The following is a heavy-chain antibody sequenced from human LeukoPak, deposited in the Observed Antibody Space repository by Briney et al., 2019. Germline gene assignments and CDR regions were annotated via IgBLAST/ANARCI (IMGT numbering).Heavy chain of an antibody. V-gene: IGHV3-7*01. D-gene: IGHD3-10*01. CDR2: IMKDGSKK. J-gene: IGHJ3*01. CDR3: ATNYF. CDR1: AFTFSSYW. Sequence: GGSLRLSCAASAFTFSSYWMGWVRQAPGKGLEWVANIMKDGSKKDYVDSVKGRFTISRDNAKNSLFLQMNSLGVEDTAVYYCATNYFWGQGTMVTVSS.